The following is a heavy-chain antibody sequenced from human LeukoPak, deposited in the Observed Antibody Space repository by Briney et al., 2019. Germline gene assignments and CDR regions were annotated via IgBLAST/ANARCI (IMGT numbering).Heavy chain of an antibody. Sequence: KSSETLSLTCTVSGGSISSGGYYWSWIRQPPGKGLEWIGYIYYSGSTNYNPSLKSRVTISVDTSKNQFSLKLSSVTAADTAVYYCAREALGNYFDYWGQGTLVTVSS. CDR3: AREALGNYFDY. D-gene: IGHD6-13*01. V-gene: IGHV4-61*08. J-gene: IGHJ4*02. CDR1: GGSISSGGYY. CDR2: IYYSGST.